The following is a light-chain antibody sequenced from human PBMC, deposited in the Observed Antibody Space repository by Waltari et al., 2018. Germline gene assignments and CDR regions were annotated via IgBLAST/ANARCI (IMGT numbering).Light chain of an antibody. CDR2: ATF. J-gene: IGLJ3*02. Sequence: QSVLTQPPSVSGAPGQRVPISCTGSRSNIGAGYAVHWYQPLPGTAPKLLIYATFNRPSGVPERFSGSKSGTSASLAITGLQAEDEADYYCQSYDSDLSSWVFGGGSELTVL. V-gene: IGLV1-40*01. CDR3: QSYDSDLSSWV. CDR1: RSNIGAGYA.